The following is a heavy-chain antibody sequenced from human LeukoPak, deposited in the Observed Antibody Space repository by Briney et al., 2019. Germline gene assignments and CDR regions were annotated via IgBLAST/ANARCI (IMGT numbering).Heavy chain of an antibody. CDR3: ARAAGYDFWSGYYGTDAFDI. CDR1: GYTFTGYY. V-gene: IGHV1-2*02. CDR2: INPNSGGT. J-gene: IGHJ3*02. D-gene: IGHD3-3*01. Sequence: GASVKVSCKASGYTFTGYYMHWVRQAPGQGLEWMGWINPNSGGTNYAQKFQGRVTMTRDTSISTAYMELSRLRSDDTAVYYCARAAGYDFWSGYYGTDAFDIWGQGTMVTVSS.